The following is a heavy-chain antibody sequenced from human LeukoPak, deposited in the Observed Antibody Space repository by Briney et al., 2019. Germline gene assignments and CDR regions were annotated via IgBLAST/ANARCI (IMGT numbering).Heavy chain of an antibody. CDR1: GYTFTNFY. D-gene: IGHD3-10*01. V-gene: IGHV1-46*01. CDR3: ARDSGNSIDY. Sequence: GASVKVSCKASGYTFTNFYIHWVRQAPGQGLEWMGIIHPSGGTTSYAQKFQGRVTLTRDTSTSTVYMEVNSLRSEDTAVYYCARDSGNSIDYWGQGTLVFVSS. CDR2: IHPSGGTT. J-gene: IGHJ4*02.